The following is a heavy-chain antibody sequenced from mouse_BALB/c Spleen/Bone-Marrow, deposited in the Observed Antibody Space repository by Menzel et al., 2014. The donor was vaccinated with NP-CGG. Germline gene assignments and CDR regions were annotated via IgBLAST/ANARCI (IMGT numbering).Heavy chain of an antibody. CDR2: IDPASGDT. D-gene: IGHD1-1*01. V-gene: IGHV14-3*02. J-gene: IGHJ3*01. Sequence: EVQLQQFGAELVKPGASVKLFCTASGFKFKDTHMHWVKQRPEQGLERIGRIDPASGDTKYDPKFQGKAAITADTSSNTAYLQLSSLTSEDTGVYCCSRDYGGTAWFAYWGQGTLVTISA. CDR1: GFKFKDTH. CDR3: SRDYGGTAWFAY.